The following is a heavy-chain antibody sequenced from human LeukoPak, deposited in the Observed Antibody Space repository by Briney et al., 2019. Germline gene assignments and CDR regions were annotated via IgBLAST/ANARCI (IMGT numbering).Heavy chain of an antibody. J-gene: IGHJ4*02. CDR3: ATGPFYCSSTSCYRNLDY. D-gene: IGHD2-2*01. Sequence: ASVKVSCKVSGYTLTELSMHWVRQAPGKGLEWMGGFDPEDGETVYAQKFQGRVTMTEDTSTDTAYMELSSLRSEDTAVYYCATGPFYCSSTSCYRNLDYWGQGTLVTVSS. CDR2: FDPEDGET. V-gene: IGHV1-24*01. CDR1: GYTLTELS.